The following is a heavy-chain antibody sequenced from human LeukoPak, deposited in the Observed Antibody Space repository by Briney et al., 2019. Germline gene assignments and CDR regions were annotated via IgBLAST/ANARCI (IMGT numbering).Heavy chain of an antibody. J-gene: IGHJ4*02. CDR3: ASLGYCSSTNCPTDY. V-gene: IGHV4-61*01. D-gene: IGHD2-2*01. CDR2: SYYSGST. Sequence: SETLSLTCTVSGVSVSVRNYYWSWIRQPPGKGLEWIGYSYYSGSTMYNPSLSSRVTISVDTSKNQFSLKLSSVTAADTAVYYCASLGYCSSTNCPTDYWGQGTLVTVSS. CDR1: GVSVSVRNYY.